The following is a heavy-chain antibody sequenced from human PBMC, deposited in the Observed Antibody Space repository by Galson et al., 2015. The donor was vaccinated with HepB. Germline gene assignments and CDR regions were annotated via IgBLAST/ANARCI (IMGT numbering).Heavy chain of an antibody. Sequence: SLRLSCAASGFTVSSNYMSWVRQAPGKGLEWVSVIYSGGSTYYADSVKGRFTISRDNSKNTLYLQMNSLRAEDTAVYYCARVADYYDSSGYNYFDYWGQGTLVTVSS. CDR2: IYSGGST. CDR3: ARVADYYDSSGYNYFDY. CDR1: GFTVSSNY. V-gene: IGHV3-66*01. J-gene: IGHJ4*02. D-gene: IGHD3-22*01.